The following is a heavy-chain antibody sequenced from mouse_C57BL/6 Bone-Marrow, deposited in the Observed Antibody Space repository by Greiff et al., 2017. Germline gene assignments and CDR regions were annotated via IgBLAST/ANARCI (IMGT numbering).Heavy chain of an antibody. CDR2: IDPEIGDT. D-gene: IGHD2-3*01. J-gene: IGHJ2*01. CDR3: SSFDGNYFDF. CDR1: GFNIKDDY. Sequence: VQLKQSGAELVRPGASVKLSCTASGFNIKDDYIHWVKQRPEQGLEWIGRIDPEIGDTDYASKFQGKATITSDTSSNTAYLQLSSLTSEDTAVYYCSSFDGNYFDFGGQGTPLTVAS. V-gene: IGHV14-4*01.